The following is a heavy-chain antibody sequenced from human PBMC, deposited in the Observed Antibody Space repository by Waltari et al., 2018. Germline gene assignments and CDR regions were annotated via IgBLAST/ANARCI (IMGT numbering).Heavy chain of an antibody. CDR1: GYTFTDYY. CDR2: INPKTGDT. Sequence: QVQLVQSGTEMKKPGASVKVSCEASGYTFTDYYMHWVRQAPGQGLEWMGRINPKTGDTKYAQKFQGRVTMTRDTSSRTAYLELSRLRSDDTAVYYCARESGFWSGSSPDYNFYLDVWGKGSTVTVS. V-gene: IGHV1-2*06. CDR3: ARESGFWSGSSPDYNFYLDV. J-gene: IGHJ6*03. D-gene: IGHD3-3*01.